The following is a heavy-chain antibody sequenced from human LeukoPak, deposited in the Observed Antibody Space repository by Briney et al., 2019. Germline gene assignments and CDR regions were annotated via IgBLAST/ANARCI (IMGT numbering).Heavy chain of an antibody. J-gene: IGHJ6*03. CDR1: GFNFDRYG. CDR3: ARDKNRYNNYCMDV. V-gene: IGHV3-9*01. Sequence: GGSLRLSCEASGFNFDRYGMHWVRQVPGKGLDWVASISYNSGIIAYADSVRSRFTISRDNAKNSLFLEMNSLRPEDTAFYHCARDKNRYNNYCMDVWGKGTTVTISS. CDR2: ISYNSGII. D-gene: IGHD1-14*01.